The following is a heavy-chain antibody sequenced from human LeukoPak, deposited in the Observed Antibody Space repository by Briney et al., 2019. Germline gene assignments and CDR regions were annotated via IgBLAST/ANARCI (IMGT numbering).Heavy chain of an antibody. CDR2: ISGSGTHT. V-gene: IGHV3-23*01. CDR1: GFPFSGFA. Sequence: PGGSLRLSCAASGFPFSGFAMSWVRQAPGKGLNWVSSISGSGTHTYHTDSVKGRFAISRDNSKNILYLQMNGLTAEDTAVYYCAKSQREACCYGMDVWGQGTTVTVSS. CDR3: AKSQREACCYGMDV. J-gene: IGHJ6*02. D-gene: IGHD1-26*01.